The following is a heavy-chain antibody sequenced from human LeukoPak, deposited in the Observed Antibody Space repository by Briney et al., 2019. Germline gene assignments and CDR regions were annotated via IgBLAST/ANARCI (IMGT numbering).Heavy chain of an antibody. CDR2: INPGGGST. Sequence: GASVKVSCKASGYTFTSYYMHWVRQAPGQGLEWMGIINPGGGSTSYAQKFQGRVTMTRDTSTSTVYMELSSLRPEDTAVYYCASHYYDSSGYYAFDIWGQGTMVTVSS. J-gene: IGHJ3*02. D-gene: IGHD3-22*01. CDR1: GYTFTSYY. V-gene: IGHV1-46*01. CDR3: ASHYYDSSGYYAFDI.